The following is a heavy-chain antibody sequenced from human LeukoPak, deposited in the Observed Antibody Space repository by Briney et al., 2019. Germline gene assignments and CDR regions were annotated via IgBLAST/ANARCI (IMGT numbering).Heavy chain of an antibody. J-gene: IGHJ6*02. V-gene: IGHV6-1*01. CDR3: TRGGYYGSGTTSKGGMDV. CDR2: TYYRSKWYN. D-gene: IGHD3-10*01. Sequence: PSQTLSLTCAISGDSVSSNSAAWNWIRQSPSRGLEWLGRTYYRSKWYNDYAVSVKSRITINPDTSKNQSSLQLNSVTPEDTAVYFCTRGGYYGSGTTSKGGMDVWGQGTTVTVSS. CDR1: GDSVSSNSAA.